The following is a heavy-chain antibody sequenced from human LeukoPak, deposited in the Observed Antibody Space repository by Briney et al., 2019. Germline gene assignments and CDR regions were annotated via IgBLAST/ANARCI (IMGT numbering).Heavy chain of an antibody. D-gene: IGHD1-1*01. CDR3: ARGTTSWGGIDY. V-gene: IGHV3-48*03. Sequence: GGSLRLSCAASGFTFSSYEMNWVRQAPGKGLEWVSYISSSGRSIYYADSVKGRFTISRDNAKNSLYLQMNSLRAEDTALYYCARGTTSWGGIDYWGQGTLVTVSS. J-gene: IGHJ4*02. CDR2: ISSSGRSI. CDR1: GFTFSSYE.